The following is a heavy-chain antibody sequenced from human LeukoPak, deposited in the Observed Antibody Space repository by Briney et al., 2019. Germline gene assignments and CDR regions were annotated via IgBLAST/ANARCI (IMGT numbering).Heavy chain of an antibody. J-gene: IGHJ4*02. Sequence: GGSLRLSCAASGFTFSSYGMHWVRQAPGRGLEWVAVIWYDGSNKYYADSVKGRFTISRDNSKNTLYLQMNSLRAEDTAVYYCAKDRGKVQLWFFDYWGQGTLVTVSS. CDR1: GFTFSSYG. V-gene: IGHV3-33*06. D-gene: IGHD5-18*01. CDR2: IWYDGSNK. CDR3: AKDRGKVQLWFFDY.